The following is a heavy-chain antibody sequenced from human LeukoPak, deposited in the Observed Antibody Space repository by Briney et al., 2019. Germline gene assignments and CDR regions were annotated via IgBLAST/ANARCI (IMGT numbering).Heavy chain of an antibody. Sequence: GGSLRLSCAASGFTFNNYWMNWVRQAPGKGLEWVANIKQDGSETYYVDSVKGRFAISRDNAKNSVYLQMNSLRAEDTAVYYCARSYYDNSGSFGFWGQGTLVTVSP. D-gene: IGHD3-22*01. CDR1: GFTFNNYW. CDR3: ARSYYDNSGSFGF. V-gene: IGHV3-7*01. CDR2: IKQDGSET. J-gene: IGHJ4*02.